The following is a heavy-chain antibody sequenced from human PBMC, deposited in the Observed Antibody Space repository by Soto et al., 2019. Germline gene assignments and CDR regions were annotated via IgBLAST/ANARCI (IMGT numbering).Heavy chain of an antibody. CDR3: AAADSSGYYGG. Sequence: SEKVSCKASGFIFTSFGVQWVRQARGQRLEWIGWITVGTGNTNYAQKSQERVTITRDMSTSTAYMELRSLRSEDTAVYYCAAADSSGYYGGWGQGTQVTVSS. J-gene: IGHJ4*02. V-gene: IGHV1-58*01. CDR1: GFIFTSFG. D-gene: IGHD3-22*01. CDR2: ITVGTGNT.